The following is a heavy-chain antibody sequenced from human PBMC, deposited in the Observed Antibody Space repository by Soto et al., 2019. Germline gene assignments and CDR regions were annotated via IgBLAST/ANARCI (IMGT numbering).Heavy chain of an antibody. CDR2: ISGSGGTT. CDR1: GFTFSNYA. Sequence: EVQLLESGGGLVQPGRSLRLSCAASGFTFSNYAMSWVRQAPGQGLDWVSAISGSGGTTYYADSVKGRFTISRDNSKNTLYLKINRLRADNAPVSYCAKFFVGAGSNSGWACSFYYWGQGTLVTVSS. J-gene: IGHJ4*02. V-gene: IGHV3-23*01. CDR3: AKFFVGAGSNSGWACSFYY. D-gene: IGHD6-25*01.